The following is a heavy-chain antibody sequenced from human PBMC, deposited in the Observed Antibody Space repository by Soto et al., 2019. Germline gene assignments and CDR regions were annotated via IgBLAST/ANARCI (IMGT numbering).Heavy chain of an antibody. J-gene: IGHJ5*02. Sequence: EVQLVESGGGLVQPGGSLRLSCAASGFTFSSYSMNWVRQAPGKGLEWVSYISSSSSTIYYADSVKGRFTISRDNAKNSLYLQMNRLRAEDTAVYYCARRYGSGSYRRWFDPWGQGTLVTVSS. D-gene: IGHD3-10*01. CDR2: ISSSSSTI. CDR1: GFTFSSYS. V-gene: IGHV3-48*01. CDR3: ARRYGSGSYRRWFDP.